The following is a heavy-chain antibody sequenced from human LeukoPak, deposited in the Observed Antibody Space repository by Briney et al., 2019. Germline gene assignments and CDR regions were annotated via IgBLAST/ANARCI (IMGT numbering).Heavy chain of an antibody. CDR3: AKDFGLVRILEWLDRKFLTSSFDY. J-gene: IGHJ4*02. D-gene: IGHD3-3*01. CDR1: GFTFSSYA. Sequence: PGGSLRLSCAASGFTFSSYAMSWVRQAPGKGLEWVSAISGSGGSTYYADSVKGRFTISRDNSKNTLYLQMNSLRAEDTAVYYCAKDFGLVRILEWLDRKFLTSSFDYWGQGTLVTVSS. CDR2: ISGSGGST. V-gene: IGHV3-23*01.